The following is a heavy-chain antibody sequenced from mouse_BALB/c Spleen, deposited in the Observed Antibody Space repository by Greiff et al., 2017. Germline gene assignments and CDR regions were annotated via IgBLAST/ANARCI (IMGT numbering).Heavy chain of an antibody. V-gene: IGHV3-2*02. CDR3: ASIYYGNYYAMDY. J-gene: IGHJ4*01. Sequence: DVQLQESGPGLVKPSQSLSLTCTVTGYSITSDYAWNWIRQFPGNQLEWMGYISYSGSTSYNPSLKSRISITRDTSKNQFFLQLNSVTTEDTATYYCASIYYGNYYAMDYWGQGTSVTVSS. CDR1: GYSITSDYA. CDR2: ISYSGST. D-gene: IGHD2-1*01.